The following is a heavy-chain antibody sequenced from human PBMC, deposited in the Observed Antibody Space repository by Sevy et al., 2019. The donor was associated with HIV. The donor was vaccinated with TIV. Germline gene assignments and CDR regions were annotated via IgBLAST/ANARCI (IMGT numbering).Heavy chain of an antibody. V-gene: IGHV4-31*03. D-gene: IGHD4-17*01. J-gene: IGHJ4*02. CDR2: IAYSGST. Sequence: SETLSLTCTVSGGSISSGGYYWSWIRQHPGKGLEWIGNIAYSGSTYYNPSLKSRVTISVDTSKNQFSLKLSSVTAADTAVYYRARAAYGDYVYHYWGQGTLVTVS. CDR1: GGSISSGGYY. CDR3: ARAAYGDYVYHY.